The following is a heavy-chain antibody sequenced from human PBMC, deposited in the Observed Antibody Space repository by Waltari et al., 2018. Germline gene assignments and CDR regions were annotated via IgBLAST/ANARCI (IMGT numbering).Heavy chain of an antibody. CDR2: ISYDGSNK. Sequence: QGQLVESGGGVVQPRKSLRLSCAASGFTFSSYPFHWVRQAPGKGLEWVAVISYDGSNKFYADSVKGRFTISRDDSKNTLYLQMHSLRPEDTAVYYCARDPRMDVWGQGTTVTVSS. V-gene: IGHV3-30*01. CDR1: GFTFSSYP. CDR3: ARDPRMDV. J-gene: IGHJ6*02.